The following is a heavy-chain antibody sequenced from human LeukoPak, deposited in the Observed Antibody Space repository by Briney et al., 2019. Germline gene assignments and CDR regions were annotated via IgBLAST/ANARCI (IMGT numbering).Heavy chain of an antibody. Sequence: GGSLRLSCAASGYTFSRHGIHWVRQAPGKGLEWVAVVWYDGRNRDYADSVKGRFTVSRDNAKNSLYLQMNSLRAEDTAVYYCARGRWYCSGGSCFTDAFDIWGQGTMVTVSS. J-gene: IGHJ3*02. D-gene: IGHD2-15*01. CDR3: ARGRWYCSGGSCFTDAFDI. CDR1: GYTFSRHG. CDR2: VWYDGRNR. V-gene: IGHV3-33*01.